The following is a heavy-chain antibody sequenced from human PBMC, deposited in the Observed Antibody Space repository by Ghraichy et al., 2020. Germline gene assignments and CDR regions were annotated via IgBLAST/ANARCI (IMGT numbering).Heavy chain of an antibody. CDR2: IIPIFGTA. Sequence: SVKVSCKASGGTFSSYAISWVRQAPGQGLEWMGGIIPIFGTANYAQKFQGRVTITADESTSTAYMELSSLRSEDTAVYYCARSRDGYGDFDYWGQGTLVNVSS. D-gene: IGHD5-24*01. CDR3: ARSRDGYGDFDY. V-gene: IGHV1-69*13. CDR1: GGTFSSYA. J-gene: IGHJ4*02.